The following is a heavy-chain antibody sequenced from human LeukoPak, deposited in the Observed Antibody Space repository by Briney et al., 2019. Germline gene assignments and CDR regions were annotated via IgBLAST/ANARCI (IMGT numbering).Heavy chain of an antibody. CDR1: GFTFDDYA. D-gene: IGHD6-13*01. J-gene: IGHJ4*02. V-gene: IGHV3-9*01. CDR2: ISWNSGSI. CDR3: AKVAAANYYFDY. Sequence: GRSLRLSCAASGFTFDDYAMHWVRQAPGKGLEWVSGISWNSGSIGYADSVKGRFTISRDNAKNSLYLQMNSLRAEDTALYYCAKVAAANYYFDYWGQGTLVTVSS.